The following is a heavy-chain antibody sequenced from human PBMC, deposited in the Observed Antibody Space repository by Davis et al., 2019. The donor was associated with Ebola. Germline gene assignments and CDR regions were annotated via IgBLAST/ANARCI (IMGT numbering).Heavy chain of an antibody. J-gene: IGHJ3*02. D-gene: IGHD5-24*01. CDR1: GFTFTSYS. CDR2: IFSGGTT. Sequence: GESLKISCAASGFTFTSYSMTWVRQAPGKGLDWVSVIFSGGTTYYGDSVKGRFTISRDNSKNTLYLQMNSLRAGDTAVYYCARGDGYDDAFDIWGQGTMVTVSS. V-gene: IGHV3-53*01. CDR3: ARGDGYDDAFDI.